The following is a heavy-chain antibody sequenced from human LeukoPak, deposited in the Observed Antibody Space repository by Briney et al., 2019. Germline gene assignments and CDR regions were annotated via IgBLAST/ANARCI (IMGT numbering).Heavy chain of an antibody. CDR1: GFTLSSYW. CDR3: ARQIDYYYDSSGYYGYYFDY. V-gene: IGHV3-7*01. Sequence: GSLRLSCAASGFTLSSYWMSWVRQAPGKGLEWVANIKQDGSEKYYVDSVKGRFTISRDNAKNSLYLQMNSLRAEDTAVHYCARQIDYYYDSSGYYGYYFDYWGQGTLVTVSS. D-gene: IGHD3-22*01. J-gene: IGHJ4*02. CDR2: IKQDGSEK.